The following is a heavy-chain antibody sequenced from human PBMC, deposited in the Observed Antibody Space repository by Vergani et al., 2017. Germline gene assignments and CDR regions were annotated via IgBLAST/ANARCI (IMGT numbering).Heavy chain of an antibody. V-gene: IGHV3-48*01. D-gene: IGHD2-2*01. J-gene: IGHJ3*01. CDR3: AXEYSSTSGRGYDF. CDR2: VSPGTKSQ. CDR1: GFDFSSYL. Sequence: QLVESGGGWVQPGGSLRLSCVVSGFDFSSYLMNWVRQAPGKGLEWVSFVSPGTKSQSYAESVKGRFTISRDSAKNSLYLQMDSLRAEDTAVYYCAXEYSSTSGRGYDFWGQGTKVTVSS.